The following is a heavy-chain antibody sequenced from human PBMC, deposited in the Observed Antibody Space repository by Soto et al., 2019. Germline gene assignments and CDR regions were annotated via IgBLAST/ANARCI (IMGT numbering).Heavy chain of an antibody. Sequence: ASVKVSCKASGYTFTGYYMHWVRQAPGQGLEWMGWINPNSGGTNYAQKFQGWVTMTRDTSISTVYMELSSLRSGDTAVYYCASGPSVVTAFFGCWGRGTMIAASS. J-gene: IGHJ4*02. V-gene: IGHV1-2*04. CDR3: ASGPSVVTAFFGC. CDR1: GYTFTGYY. D-gene: IGHD2-21*02. CDR2: INPNSGGT.